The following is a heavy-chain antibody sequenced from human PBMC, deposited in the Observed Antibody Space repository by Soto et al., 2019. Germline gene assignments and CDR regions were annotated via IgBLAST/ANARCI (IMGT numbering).Heavy chain of an antibody. CDR3: ARSPYGHDYDFDY. J-gene: IGHJ4*02. CDR1: GFTVSSNY. CDR2: IYSGGST. V-gene: IGHV3-66*01. D-gene: IGHD4-17*01. Sequence: GGSLRLSCAASGFTVSSNYMSWVRQAPGKGLEWVSVIYSGGSTYYADSVKGRFTISRDNSKNTLYLQMNSLRAEDTAVYYCARSPYGHDYDFDYWGQGTLVTVSS.